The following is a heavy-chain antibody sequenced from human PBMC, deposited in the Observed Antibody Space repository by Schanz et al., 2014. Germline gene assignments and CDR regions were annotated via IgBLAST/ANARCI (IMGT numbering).Heavy chain of an antibody. Sequence: QVQLVQSGADVKKPGASVKVSCKASGYTFTDYYMYWVRQAPGQGLEWMGRINPNSGGTNYAQKFQGRVTMTRDTSINTVYMELSTLTSDDTAVYYCARESVSRTRLFDPWGQGTLVTVSS. V-gene: IGHV1-2*06. J-gene: IGHJ5*02. CDR1: GYTFTDYY. D-gene: IGHD3-3*01. CDR2: INPNSGGT. CDR3: ARESVSRTRLFDP.